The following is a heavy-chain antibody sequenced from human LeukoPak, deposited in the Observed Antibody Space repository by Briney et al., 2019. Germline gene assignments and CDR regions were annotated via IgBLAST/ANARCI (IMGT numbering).Heavy chain of an antibody. CDR2: IKSKSDGGTT. J-gene: IGHJ3*02. V-gene: IGHV3-15*01. CDR1: RFTFSHAW. D-gene: IGHD3-10*01. CDR3: SRYYNSAFDI. Sequence: SPGGSLRLSCAPSRFTFSHAWMSWVRQAPGTGLEWVGLIKSKSDGGTTDYAAPVKGRFTISRDDSENTLYLQMNSLKTEDTAVYYCSRYYNSAFDIWGQGTMVTVSS.